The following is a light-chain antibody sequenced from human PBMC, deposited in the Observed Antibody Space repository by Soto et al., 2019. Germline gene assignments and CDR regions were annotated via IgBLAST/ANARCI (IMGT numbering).Light chain of an antibody. CDR2: GAS. J-gene: IGKJ1*01. V-gene: IGKV3-20*01. CDR1: QSVSSSY. CDR3: QHYGSSRWT. Sequence: EIVLRQSPGTLSLSPGERATLSCRASQSVSSSYLAWYQQKPGQAPRLLIYGASSRATGIPDRFSGSGSGTDFTLTISRLEPEDFAVYYCQHYGSSRWTFGQGTKVEIK.